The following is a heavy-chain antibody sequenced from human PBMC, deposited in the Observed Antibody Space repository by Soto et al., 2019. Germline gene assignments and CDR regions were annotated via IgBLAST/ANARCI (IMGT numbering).Heavy chain of an antibody. CDR2: IGTAGDT. D-gene: IGHD3-10*01. CDR1: GFTFSSYD. CDR3: ARGPRFMVRGYMEV. V-gene: IGHV3-13*01. J-gene: IGHJ6*03. Sequence: VGSLRLSCAASGFTFSSYDIHWVRQATGKGLEWVSAIGTAGDTYYPGSVKGRFTISRENAKNSLYLQMNSLRAGDTAVYYRARGPRFMVRGYMEVWGKGTTVTVSS.